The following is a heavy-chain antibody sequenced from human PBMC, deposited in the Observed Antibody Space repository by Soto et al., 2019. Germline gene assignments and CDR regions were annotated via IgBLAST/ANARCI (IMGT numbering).Heavy chain of an antibody. Sequence: GGSLRLSCAASGFTFSSYGMHWVRQAPGKGLEWVAVISYDGSNKYYADSVKGRFTISRDNSKNTLYLQMNSLRAEDTAVYYCAKDQTYQLRYHDAFDIWGQGTMVTVSS. CDR3: AKDQTYQLRYHDAFDI. CDR1: GFTFSSYG. J-gene: IGHJ3*02. V-gene: IGHV3-30*18. D-gene: IGHD2-2*01. CDR2: ISYDGSNK.